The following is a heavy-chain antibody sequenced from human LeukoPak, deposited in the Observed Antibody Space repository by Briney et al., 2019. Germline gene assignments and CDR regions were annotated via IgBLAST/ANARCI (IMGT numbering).Heavy chain of an antibody. Sequence: GGSLRLSCAASGFTSSSYAMSWVRQAPGKGLEWVSAISGSGGSTYYADSVKGRFTISRDNSKNTLYLQMNSLRAEDTAVYYCAKDLGDGYNIFDYWGQGTLVTVSS. CDR3: AKDLGDGYNIFDY. CDR1: GFTSSSYA. V-gene: IGHV3-23*01. CDR2: ISGSGGST. J-gene: IGHJ4*02. D-gene: IGHD5-24*01.